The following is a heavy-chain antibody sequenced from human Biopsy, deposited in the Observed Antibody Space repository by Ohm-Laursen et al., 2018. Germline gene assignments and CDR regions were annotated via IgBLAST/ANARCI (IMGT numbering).Heavy chain of an antibody. J-gene: IGHJ5*02. CDR3: ARDYDTSGYYYVS. V-gene: IGHV4-39*01. CDR1: GGSISNNNYY. CDR2: IFYRWST. D-gene: IGHD3-22*01. Sequence: GTLSLTCTVSGGSISNNNYYWGWIRQPPGKGLEWIGSIFYRWSTHYKPSLKSRVNISVDTSKNQFSLKLNSVTAADTAVYYCARDYDTSGYYYVSWGQGTLVTVSS.